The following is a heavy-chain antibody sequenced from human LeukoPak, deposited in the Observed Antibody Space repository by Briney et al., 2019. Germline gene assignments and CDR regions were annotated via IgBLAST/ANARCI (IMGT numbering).Heavy chain of an antibody. D-gene: IGHD1-26*01. CDR1: GYTFTSYY. CDR2: INPSGGGT. J-gene: IGHJ4*02. CDR3: ARGVVGATTGAYSFDY. Sequence: ASVKVSCKASGYTFTSYYMHWVRQAPGQGLEWMGIINPSGGGTSYAQKFQGRVTMTRDTSTSTVYMELSSLRSEDTAVYYCARGVVGATTGAYSFDYWGRGTLVTVSS. V-gene: IGHV1-46*01.